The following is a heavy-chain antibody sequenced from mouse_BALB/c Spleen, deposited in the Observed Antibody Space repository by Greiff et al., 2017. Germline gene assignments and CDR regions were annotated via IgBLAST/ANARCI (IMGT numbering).Heavy chain of an antibody. CDR3: ARAYYDYLYYAMDY. Sequence: EVKLMESGGGLVKPGGSLKLSCAASGFTFSSYAMSWVRQSPEKRLEWVAEISSGGSYTYYPDTVTGRFTISRDNAKNTLYLEMSSLRSEDTAMYYCARAYYDYLYYAMDYWGQGTSVTVSS. CDR1: GFTFSSYA. D-gene: IGHD2-4*01. J-gene: IGHJ4*01. CDR2: ISSGGSYT. V-gene: IGHV5-9-4*01.